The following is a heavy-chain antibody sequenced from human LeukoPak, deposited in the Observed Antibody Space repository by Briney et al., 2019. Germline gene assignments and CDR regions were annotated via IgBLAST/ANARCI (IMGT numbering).Heavy chain of an antibody. CDR3: ARSVASPYYYYGMDV. V-gene: IGHV2-70*04. CDR2: IDWDDDK. J-gene: IGHJ6*04. Sequence: SGPALVKPTQTLTLTCTFSGFSLRTSGMRVSWIRQPPGKALEWLSRIDWDDDKFYSTSLKTRLTISKDTSKNQVVLTMTNMDPVDTATYYCARSVASPYYYYGMDVWGKGTTVTVSS. CDR1: GFSLRTSGMR. D-gene: IGHD5-12*01.